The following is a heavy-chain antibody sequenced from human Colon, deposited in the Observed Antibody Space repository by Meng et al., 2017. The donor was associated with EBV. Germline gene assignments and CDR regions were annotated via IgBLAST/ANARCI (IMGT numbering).Heavy chain of an antibody. D-gene: IGHD6-19*01. CDR2: IYYSGST. CDR3: ARVSSGWDYFDP. J-gene: IGHJ4*02. V-gene: IGHV4-31*03. Sequence: VHVKKSGRGLVKPSHTLSLTCTVFGGSVSSGGYYWTWIRQHPGKGLEWFGNIYYSGSTFYNPSLKRRVIISIDTSKNQFSLNLRSVTAADTAVYYCARVSSGWDYFDPWGQGTLVTVSS. CDR1: GGSVSSGGYY.